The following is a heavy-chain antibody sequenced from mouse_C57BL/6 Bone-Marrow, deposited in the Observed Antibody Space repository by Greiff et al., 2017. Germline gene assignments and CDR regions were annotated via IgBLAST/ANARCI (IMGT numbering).Heavy chain of an antibody. CDR2: ISSGGDYI. Sequence: EVKLVESGAGLVKPGGSLKLSCAASGFTFSSYAMSWVRQTPEKRLEWVAYISSGGDYIYYADTVKGRFTISRDNARNTLYLQMGSLKSEDTAMYYCTRDHHGSSYDYAMDYWGQGTSVTVSS. D-gene: IGHD1-1*01. J-gene: IGHJ4*01. CDR3: TRDHHGSSYDYAMDY. CDR1: GFTFSSYA. V-gene: IGHV5-9-1*02.